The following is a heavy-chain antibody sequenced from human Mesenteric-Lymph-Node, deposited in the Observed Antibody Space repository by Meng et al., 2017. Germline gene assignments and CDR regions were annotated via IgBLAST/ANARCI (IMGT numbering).Heavy chain of an antibody. V-gene: IGHV4-34*01. CDR1: GGSFSGYY. CDR2: INHSGST. CDR3: ARCPAYCSSTSCYGYYYYYGMDV. Sequence: SETLSLTCAVYGGSFSGYYWSWIRQPPGKGLEWIGEINHSGSTNYNPSLKSRVTISVDTSKNQFSLKLSSVTAADTAVHYCARCPAYCSSTSCYGYYYYYGMDVWGQGTTVTVSS. D-gene: IGHD2-2*01. J-gene: IGHJ6*02.